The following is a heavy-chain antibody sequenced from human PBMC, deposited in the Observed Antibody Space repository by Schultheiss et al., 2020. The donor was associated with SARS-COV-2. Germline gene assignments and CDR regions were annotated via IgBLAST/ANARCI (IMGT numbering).Heavy chain of an antibody. CDR1: GGSISSYY. CDR3: ASVTYGVIDY. V-gene: IGHV4-59*12. CDR2: IYYSGST. J-gene: IGHJ4*02. Sequence: SETLSLTCTVSGGSISSYYWSWIRQPPGKGLEWIGYIYYSGSTYYNPSLKSRVTISVDTSKNQFSLKLSSVTAADTAVYYCASVTYGVIDYWGQGTLVTVSS. D-gene: IGHD4-17*01.